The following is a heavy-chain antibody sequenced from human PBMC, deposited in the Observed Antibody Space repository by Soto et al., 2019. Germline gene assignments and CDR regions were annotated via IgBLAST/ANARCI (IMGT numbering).Heavy chain of an antibody. D-gene: IGHD1-1*01. Sequence: EVQVLESGGGLVQPGGSLRLSCEVSGLTIAPYAMSWVRQAPGKGLEWVSAISGSGGTTYYADSVKGRFTISRDNSKDTLLLQMNSLIVEDTAVYYCAKGATGTWLDYYFDYWGQGTLVTVSS. V-gene: IGHV3-23*01. J-gene: IGHJ4*02. CDR2: ISGSGGTT. CDR3: AKGATGTWLDYYFDY. CDR1: GLTIAPYA.